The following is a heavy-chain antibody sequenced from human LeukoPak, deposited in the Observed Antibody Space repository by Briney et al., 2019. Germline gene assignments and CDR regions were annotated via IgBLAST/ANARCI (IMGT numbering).Heavy chain of an antibody. CDR1: GFTFSSYE. Sequence: GGSLRLSCAASGFTFSSYEMNWVRQAPGKGLEWVSYISSSGSTIYYADSVKGRFTISRDNAKNSLYLQMNSLRAEDTAVYYCARDSAGGKGTYYDYVWGSYPSYLDYWGQGTLVTVSS. CDR3: ARDSAGGKGTYYDYVWGSYPSYLDY. J-gene: IGHJ4*02. CDR2: ISSSGSTI. D-gene: IGHD3-16*02. V-gene: IGHV3-48*03.